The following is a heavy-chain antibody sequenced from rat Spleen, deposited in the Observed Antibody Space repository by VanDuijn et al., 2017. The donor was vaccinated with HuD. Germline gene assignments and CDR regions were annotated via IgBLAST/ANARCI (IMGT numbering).Heavy chain of an antibody. CDR1: GFSLTSYN. Sequence: QVQLKESGPGLVQPSQTLSLTCTVSGFSLTSYNVHWVRQSTGKGLEWIAAISSGGSTYYNSALKSRLSISRDTSKSQVFLKMNSLQTEDTAIYFCTRDYSAPFDYWGQGVMVTVSS. V-gene: IGHV2-30*01. CDR3: TRDYSAPFDY. D-gene: IGHD3-3*01. J-gene: IGHJ2*01. CDR2: ISSGGST.